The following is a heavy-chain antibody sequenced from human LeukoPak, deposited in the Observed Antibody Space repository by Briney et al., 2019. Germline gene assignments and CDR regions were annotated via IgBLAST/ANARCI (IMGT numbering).Heavy chain of an antibody. Sequence: PSETLSLTCTVSGGSISSYYWSWIRQPPGKGLEWIGYIYYSGSTNYNPSLKSRVTISVDTSKNQFSLKLSSVTAAGTAVYYCARDSTQWLVNAFDIWGQGTMVTVSS. CDR1: GGSISSYY. J-gene: IGHJ3*02. CDR3: ARDSTQWLVNAFDI. CDR2: IYYSGST. D-gene: IGHD6-19*01. V-gene: IGHV4-59*01.